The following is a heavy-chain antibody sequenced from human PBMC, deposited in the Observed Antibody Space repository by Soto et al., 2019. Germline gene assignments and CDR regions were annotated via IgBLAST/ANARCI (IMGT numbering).Heavy chain of an antibody. CDR3: ARDLDERTYSGSWPYYYYGMDV. CDR1: GYTFTGYY. V-gene: IGHV1-2*04. J-gene: IGHJ6*02. D-gene: IGHD6-13*01. CDR2: INPNSGGT. Sequence: ASVKVSCKASGYTFTGYYMHWVRQAPGQGLEWMGWINPNSGGTNYAQKFQGWVTMTRDTSISTAYMELSRLRSDDTAVYYCARDLDERTYSGSWPYYYYGMDVWGQGTTVTVSS.